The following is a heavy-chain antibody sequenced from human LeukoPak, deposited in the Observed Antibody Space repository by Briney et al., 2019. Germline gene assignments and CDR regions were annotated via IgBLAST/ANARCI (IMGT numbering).Heavy chain of an antibody. J-gene: IGHJ4*02. D-gene: IGHD3-22*01. Sequence: KPSETLFLTCTVSGGSISSYYWSWIRQPPGKGLEWIGYIYYSGSTNYNPSLKSRVTISVDTSKNQFSLKLSSVTAADTAVYYCARDQPTYYYDSSGYYRGYYFDYWGQGTLVTVSS. CDR2: IYYSGST. CDR1: GGSISSYY. CDR3: ARDQPTYYYDSSGYYRGYYFDY. V-gene: IGHV4-59*01.